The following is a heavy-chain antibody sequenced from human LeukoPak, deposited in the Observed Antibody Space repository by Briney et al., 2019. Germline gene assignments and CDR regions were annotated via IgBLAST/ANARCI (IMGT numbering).Heavy chain of an antibody. D-gene: IGHD3-10*01. J-gene: IGHJ4*02. Sequence: GGSLRLSCAASGFTFSSYWMSRVRQAPGKGLVWVSRIISDGSTTNYADSVKGRFTIFRDNSKNTLYLQMNSLRAEDTAVYYCARGHVPGSDRHWDYWGQGALVTVSS. CDR1: GFTFSSYW. CDR3: ARGHVPGSDRHWDY. CDR2: IISDGSTT. V-gene: IGHV3-74*01.